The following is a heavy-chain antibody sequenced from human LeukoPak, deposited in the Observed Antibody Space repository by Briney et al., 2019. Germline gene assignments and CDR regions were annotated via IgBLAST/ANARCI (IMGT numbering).Heavy chain of an antibody. CDR2: INHSGST. V-gene: IGHV4-34*01. Sequence: KPSETLSLTCAVYGVSFSGYYWSWIRQPPGKGLEWIGEINHSGSTNYNPSLKSRVTISVDTSKNQFSLKLSSVTAADTAVYYCASIAVAGRGYWGQGTLVTVSS. J-gene: IGHJ4*02. CDR3: ASIAVAGRGY. D-gene: IGHD6-19*01. CDR1: GVSFSGYY.